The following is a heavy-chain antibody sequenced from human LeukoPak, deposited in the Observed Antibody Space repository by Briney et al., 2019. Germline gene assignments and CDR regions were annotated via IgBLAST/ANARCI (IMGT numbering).Heavy chain of an antibody. J-gene: IGHJ5*02. Sequence: GGFLRLSCAASGFTFSSYWMNWVRQAPGKGLEWVANIKKDGGEEYYVDSVKGRFTISRDNAKSSLYLQMNGLRAEDTAVYYCARGLITIPNWFDPWGQGTLVTVSS. D-gene: IGHD3-3*01. CDR3: ARGLITIPNWFDP. V-gene: IGHV3-7*01. CDR2: IKKDGGEE. CDR1: GFTFSSYW.